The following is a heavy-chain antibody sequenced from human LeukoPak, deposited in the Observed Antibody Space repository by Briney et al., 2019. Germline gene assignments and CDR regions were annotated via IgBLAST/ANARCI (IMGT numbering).Heavy chain of an antibody. D-gene: IGHD3-9*01. J-gene: IGHJ3*02. CDR1: GGSISSYY. CDR2: IYYSGST. V-gene: IGHV4-59*01. CDR3: ARVTYDILTGYYGAFDI. Sequence: SETLSLTCTVSGGSISSYYWSWIRRPPGKGLEWIGYIYYSGSTNYNPSLKSRVTISVDTSKNQFSLKLSSVTAADTAVYYGARVTYDILTGYYGAFDIWGQGTMVTVSS.